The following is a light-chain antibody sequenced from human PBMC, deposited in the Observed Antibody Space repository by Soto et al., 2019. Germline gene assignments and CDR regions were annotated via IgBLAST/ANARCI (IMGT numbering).Light chain of an antibody. CDR3: QQYGT. CDR2: GAS. CDR1: QSVSSY. J-gene: IGKJ3*01. Sequence: EIVLTQSPATLSLSPGERATLSCRASQSVSSYLAWYQQKPGQAPRLLIYGASSRATGIPDRFSGSGSGTDFTLTISRLEPEDFAVYYCQQYGTFGPGTKVDIK. V-gene: IGKV3-20*01.